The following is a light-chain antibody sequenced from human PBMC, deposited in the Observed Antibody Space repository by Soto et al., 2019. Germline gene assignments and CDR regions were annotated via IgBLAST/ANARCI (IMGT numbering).Light chain of an antibody. CDR3: SSYTSGSTWV. V-gene: IGLV2-14*01. CDR1: SSDVGGYNY. Sequence: QSVLTQPASVSGSPGQSIAISCTGTSSDVGGYNYVSWYQHHPGKAPKLLIYEVTNRPSGVSSRFSGSKSGNTASLTISGLQAEDEADYYCSSYTSGSTWVFGGGTKLTVL. J-gene: IGLJ3*02. CDR2: EVT.